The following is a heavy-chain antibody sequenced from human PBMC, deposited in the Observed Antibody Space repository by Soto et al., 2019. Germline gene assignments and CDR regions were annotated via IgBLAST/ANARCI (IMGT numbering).Heavy chain of an antibody. J-gene: IGHJ4*02. CDR2: IYYSGST. Sequence: QLQLQESGPGLVKPSETLSLTCTVSGGSISSSSYYWGWIRQPPGKGLEWIGSIYYSGSTYYNPSLHVRVTLSVDTSKNQFSLQLSSVTAAATAVYYCARPHPPAHWGQGTLVTVSS. CDR3: ARPHPPAH. CDR1: GGSISSSSYY. V-gene: IGHV4-39*01.